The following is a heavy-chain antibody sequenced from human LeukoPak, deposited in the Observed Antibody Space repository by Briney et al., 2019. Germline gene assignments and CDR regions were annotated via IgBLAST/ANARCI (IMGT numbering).Heavy chain of an antibody. CDR2: IYPGDSDT. CDR3: ARRGIAVAAHPDY. J-gene: IGHJ4*02. V-gene: IGHV5-51*01. D-gene: IGHD6-19*01. CDR1: GYSFTSYW. Sequence: GESLKISCKGSGYSFTSYWIGWVRQMPGKGLEWMGIIYPGDSDTRYSPPFQGQVTISADKSISTAYLQWSSLKASDTAMYYCARRGIAVAAHPDYWGQGTLVTVSS.